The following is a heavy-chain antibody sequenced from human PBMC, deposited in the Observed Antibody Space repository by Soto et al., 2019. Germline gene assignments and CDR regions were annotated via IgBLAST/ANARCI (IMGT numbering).Heavy chain of an antibody. CDR2: ISSSSSTI. CDR1: GFTFSSYS. Sequence: PGGSLRLSCAASGFTFSSYSMNWVRQAPGKGLEWVSYISSSSSTIYYADSVKGRFTISRDNAKNSLYLQMNSLRAEDTAVYYCARDWGSRGFDSWGQGPLVTVPS. V-gene: IGHV3-48*01. J-gene: IGHJ4*02. D-gene: IGHD2-15*01. CDR3: ARDWGSRGFDS.